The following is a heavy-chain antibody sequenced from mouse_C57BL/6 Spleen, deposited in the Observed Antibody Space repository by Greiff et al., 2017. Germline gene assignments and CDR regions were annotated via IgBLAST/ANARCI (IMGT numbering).Heavy chain of an antibody. CDR1: GYTFTDYY. CDR2: INPNNGGT. V-gene: IGHV1-26*01. D-gene: IGHD2-2*01. J-gene: IGHJ4*01. CDR3: ARNGWGAMDY. Sequence: VQLQQSGPELVKPGASVKISCKASGYTFTDYYMNWVKQSHGKSLEWSGDINPNNGGTSYNQKFKGNATLTVDKSSSTAYMELRSLTSEDSAVYYFARNGWGAMDYWGQGTSVTVSS.